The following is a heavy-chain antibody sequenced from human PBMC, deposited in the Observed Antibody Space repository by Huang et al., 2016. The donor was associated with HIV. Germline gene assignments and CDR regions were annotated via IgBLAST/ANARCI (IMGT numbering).Heavy chain of an antibody. V-gene: IGHV3-30-3*01. CDR3: ARGSRSNGVSSFDY. CDR1: GFTFSSYA. Sequence: QVQLVESGGGVVQPGRSLRLSCAASGFTFSSYAMHWVRQATGKGLECVAVISYDGSNKYYADSVKGRFTISRDNSKNTLYLQMNSLRAEDTAVYYCARGSRSNGVSSFDYWGQGTLVTVSS. CDR2: ISYDGSNK. J-gene: IGHJ4*02. D-gene: IGHD2-8*01.